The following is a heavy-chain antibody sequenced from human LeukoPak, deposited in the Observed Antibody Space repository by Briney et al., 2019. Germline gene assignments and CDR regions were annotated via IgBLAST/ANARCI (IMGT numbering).Heavy chain of an antibody. J-gene: IGHJ4*02. D-gene: IGHD6-19*01. V-gene: IGHV4-39*01. CDR2: IYYIGST. CDR1: GVSISSSSYY. CDR3: ACQHSSGYY. Sequence: SETLSLTCTVSGVSISSSSYYRGGIRQPPGKVLEWIGSIYYIGSTYYNPSLKSRGTISVDTTKNQFSLKLSSVTAADTAVYYCACQHSSGYYWGQGTLVTVSS.